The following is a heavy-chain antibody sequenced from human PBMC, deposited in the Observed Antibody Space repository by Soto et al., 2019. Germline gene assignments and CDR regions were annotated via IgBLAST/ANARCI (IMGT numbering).Heavy chain of an antibody. J-gene: IGHJ4*02. V-gene: IGHV4-61*05. CDR2: IYYSGST. Sequence: PSETLSLTCTVSGGSISSSSYYWSWIRQPPGKGLEWIGYIYYSGSTNYNPSLKSRVTISVDTSKNQFSLKLSSVTAADTAVYYCARLGFGELDFDYWGQGTLVTVSS. CDR3: ARLGFGELDFDY. CDR1: GGSISSSSYY. D-gene: IGHD3-10*01.